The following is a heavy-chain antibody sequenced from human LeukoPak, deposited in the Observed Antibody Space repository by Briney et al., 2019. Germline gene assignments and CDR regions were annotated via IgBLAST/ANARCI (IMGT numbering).Heavy chain of an antibody. Sequence: SETLSLTCTVSGGSISSGGYYWSWIRQHPGKGLEWIGYIYYSRSTYYNPSLKSRVTISVDTSKNQFSLKLSSVTAADTAVYYCARVGCSGGSCYSHPKRYFDYWGQGTLVTVSS. CDR1: GGSISSGGYY. CDR3: ARVGCSGGSCYSHPKRYFDY. CDR2: IYYSRST. J-gene: IGHJ4*02. V-gene: IGHV4-31*03. D-gene: IGHD2-15*01.